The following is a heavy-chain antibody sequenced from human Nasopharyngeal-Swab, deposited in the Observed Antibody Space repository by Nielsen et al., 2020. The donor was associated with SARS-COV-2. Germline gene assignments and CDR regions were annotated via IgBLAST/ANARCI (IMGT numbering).Heavy chain of an antibody. Sequence: GGSLRLSFTASGFTFVDYAMSWVRQAPGKGLGWVGFYRSKANGGTTEYAASVKGRFTISRDDSKSIAYLQLNSLKTEDTAVYYCTREYDDSWYAEIFDYWGQGTLVTVSS. CDR1: GFTFVDYA. J-gene: IGHJ4*02. CDR3: TREYDDSWYAEIFDY. D-gene: IGHD6-13*01. CDR2: YRSKANGGTT. V-gene: IGHV3-49*04.